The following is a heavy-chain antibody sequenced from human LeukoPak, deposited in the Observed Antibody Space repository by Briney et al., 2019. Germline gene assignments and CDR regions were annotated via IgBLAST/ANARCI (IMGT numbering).Heavy chain of an antibody. D-gene: IGHD5/OR15-5a*01. V-gene: IGHV3-30-3*01. J-gene: IGHJ4*02. CDR1: GFTFSSHT. CDR2: IEPDGSNK. Sequence: GRYLRLSCAPSGFTFSSHTMHWVRQAPGKGLEWVAVIEPDGSNKYHADSVKGRFTISRDNSKNTLYLQLDSLRSEDTAVYYCVRQSTGLDYWGQGTLVTVSS. CDR3: VRQSTGLDY.